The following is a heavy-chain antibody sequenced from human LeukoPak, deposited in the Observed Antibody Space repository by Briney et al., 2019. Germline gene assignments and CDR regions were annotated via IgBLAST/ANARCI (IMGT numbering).Heavy chain of an antibody. J-gene: IGHJ5*02. Sequence: SVKVSCKASGGTFSSYAISWVRQAPGQGLEWMGRTIPIFGIANYAQKFQGRVTITADKSTSTAYMELSSLRSEDTAVYYCARGGYNWNYSGVWFDPWGQGTLVTVSS. CDR1: GGTFSSYA. CDR2: TIPIFGIA. D-gene: IGHD1-7*01. CDR3: ARGGYNWNYSGVWFDP. V-gene: IGHV1-69*04.